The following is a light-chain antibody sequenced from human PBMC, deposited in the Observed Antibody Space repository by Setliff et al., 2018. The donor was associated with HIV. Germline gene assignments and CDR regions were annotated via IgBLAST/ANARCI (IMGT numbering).Light chain of an antibody. CDR3: AAWDDTLNGSYV. CDR2: DYN. J-gene: IGLJ1*01. CDR1: SSNIGAGFN. V-gene: IGLV1-40*01. Sequence: QSVLTQPPSMSGAPGQTVTLSCTGSSSNIGAGFNIHWYQNLAGRTPRLLIYDYNNRPSGVPDRFSGSKSGTSASLAISGLQSEDEADYYCAAWDDTLNGSYVFGTGTKVTVL.